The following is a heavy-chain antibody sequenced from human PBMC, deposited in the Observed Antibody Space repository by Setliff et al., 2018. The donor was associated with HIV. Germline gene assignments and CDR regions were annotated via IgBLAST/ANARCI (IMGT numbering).Heavy chain of an antibody. CDR3: ARAAAYFNFWSGDYNSHGFDV. J-gene: IGHJ3*01. CDR1: GFTFSGYW. CDR2: INEEGTAK. V-gene: IGHV3-7*01. Sequence: GGSLRLSCVGSGFTFSGYWMSWVRQVPGKGLEWLANINEEGTAKYSLDPVKGRFSISRDNSKNLLYLQMNSLRVEDTAVYFCARAAAYFNFWSGDYNSHGFDVWGQGTMVTVSS. D-gene: IGHD3-3*01.